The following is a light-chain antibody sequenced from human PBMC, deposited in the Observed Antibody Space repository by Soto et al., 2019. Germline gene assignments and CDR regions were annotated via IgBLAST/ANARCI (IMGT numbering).Light chain of an antibody. V-gene: IGLV2-14*01. CDR1: SSDIGAYNL. CDR2: DVS. CDR3: ISYTTSSFYV. Sequence: QSALTQPASVSGSPGQSITISCTGTSSDIGAYNLVSWYQQHPGKAPKLMIYDVSNRPSGVSNRFSGSKSGSTASLTISGLQAEDEADYYCISYTTSSFYVFGTGTKLTVL. J-gene: IGLJ1*01.